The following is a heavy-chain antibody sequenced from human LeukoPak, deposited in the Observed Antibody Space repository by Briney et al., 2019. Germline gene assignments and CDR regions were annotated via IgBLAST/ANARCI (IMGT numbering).Heavy chain of an antibody. CDR1: GYSISRGYH. CDR2: VHYSGST. D-gene: IGHD1-14*01. V-gene: IGHV4-38-2*02. CDR3: ARVNFNPDL. J-gene: IGHJ5*02. Sequence: SETLSLTCTVSGYSISRGYHWGWVRQPPGKGLEWIASVHYSGSTYYNPSLKSRLTISADTSKNQFSLKLDSVTAADTAVYYCARVNFNPDLWGQGTLVTVSS.